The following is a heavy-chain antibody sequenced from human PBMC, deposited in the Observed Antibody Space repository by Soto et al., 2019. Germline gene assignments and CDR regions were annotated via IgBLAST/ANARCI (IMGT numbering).Heavy chain of an antibody. CDR2: IYYSGST. V-gene: IGHV4-59*01. D-gene: IGHD3-10*01. CDR1: GVSISSYY. J-gene: IGHJ3*02. CDR3: ARGYTMSYYAAGALEI. Sequence: LYLTCTVSGVSISSYYWGWIRQPPGKGLEWIGYIYYSGSTNYNPSLKSRVTISVDTSKNQFSLKLSSVTAADTAVYYCARGYTMSYYAAGALEIWGQGRRGNGS.